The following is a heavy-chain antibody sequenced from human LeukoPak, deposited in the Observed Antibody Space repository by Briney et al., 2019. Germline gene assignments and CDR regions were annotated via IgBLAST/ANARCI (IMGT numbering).Heavy chain of an antibody. CDR1: GYTFTSYG. D-gene: IGHD2-2*01. Sequence: ASVKVSCKASGYTFTSYGISWVRQAPGQGLEWMGWISAYNGNTNYAQKLQGRVTMTTDTSTSTAYMELRSLRSDDTAVYYCARAPPFSSTSCYRGGYFYYWGQGTLVTVSS. J-gene: IGHJ4*02. CDR3: ARAPPFSSTSCYRGGYFYY. V-gene: IGHV1-18*01. CDR2: ISAYNGNT.